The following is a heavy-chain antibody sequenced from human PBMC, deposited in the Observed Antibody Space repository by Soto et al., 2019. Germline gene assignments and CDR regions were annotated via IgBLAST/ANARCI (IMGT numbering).Heavy chain of an antibody. Sequence: SETLSLTCSVSGGSISRSLSYWGWIRQPPGKGLEWIGSIYYSGTTYYKPSLESRVTISLDTSKNQFSLKLTSVTAADTAVYYCARDMFGDYWGQGTQVTVS. CDR1: GGSISRSLSY. V-gene: IGHV4-39*02. CDR3: ARDMFGDY. J-gene: IGHJ4*02. D-gene: IGHD3-10*02. CDR2: IYYSGTT.